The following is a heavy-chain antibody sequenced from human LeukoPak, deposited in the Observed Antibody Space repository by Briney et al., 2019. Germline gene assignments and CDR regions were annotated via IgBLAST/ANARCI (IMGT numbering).Heavy chain of an antibody. J-gene: IGHJ6*02. CDR2: IYSSGST. V-gene: IGHV4-4*07. CDR3: ARVDMAAPDMDV. D-gene: IGHD2-2*03. CDR1: GGSIRSYY. Sequence: PSETLSLTCTVSGGSIRSYYWSWIRQPAGKGLEWIGRIYSSGSTNYNPSLKSRVTMSVDTSKNQFSLKLSSVTAADTAVYYCARVDMAAPDMDVWGQGTTVTVSS.